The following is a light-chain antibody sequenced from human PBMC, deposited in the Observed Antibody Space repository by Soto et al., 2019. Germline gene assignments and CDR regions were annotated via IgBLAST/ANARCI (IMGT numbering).Light chain of an antibody. CDR1: QSVSSSY. V-gene: IGKV3-20*01. CDR2: GAS. Sequence: EIALTQSPGTMSFSPEERDTLSCSPSQSVSSSYLAWYQQKPGQAPRLLIYGASNRATGIPDRISGSGSGTDFTLTISRLEPEDFAVYYCQQYGSSPWTFGQGTKVDIK. CDR3: QQYGSSPWT. J-gene: IGKJ1*01.